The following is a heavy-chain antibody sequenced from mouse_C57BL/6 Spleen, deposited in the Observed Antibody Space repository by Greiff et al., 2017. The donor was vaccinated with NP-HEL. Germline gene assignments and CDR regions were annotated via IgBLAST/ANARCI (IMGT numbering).Heavy chain of an antibody. D-gene: IGHD1-1*01. CDR1: GFSLSTFGMG. J-gene: IGHJ2*01. V-gene: IGHV8-8*01. CDR3: ARGDYYGSSNYFDY. Sequence: QVTLKVSGPGILQPSQTLSLTCSFSGFSLSTFGMGVGWIRQPSGKGLEWLAHIWWDDDKYYNPALKSRLPISKDTSTNQVFLKIANVDTADTATYYCARGDYYGSSNYFDYWGQGTTLTVSS. CDR2: IWWDDDK.